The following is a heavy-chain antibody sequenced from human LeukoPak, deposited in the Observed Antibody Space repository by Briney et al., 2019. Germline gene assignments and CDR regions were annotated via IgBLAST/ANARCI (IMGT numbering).Heavy chain of an antibody. CDR1: GFTVSTNY. CDR3: AKTVVAARSYWFDP. J-gene: IGHJ5*02. V-gene: IGHV3-53*01. D-gene: IGHD2-15*01. CDR2: IYSGGDT. Sequence: GESLRLSCAASGFTVSTNYISWVRQAPGKGLEWVSVIYSGGDTYYADSVKGRFTISRDNSKNTLYLQMNSLRAEDTAVYYCAKTVVAARSYWFDPWGQGTLVTASS.